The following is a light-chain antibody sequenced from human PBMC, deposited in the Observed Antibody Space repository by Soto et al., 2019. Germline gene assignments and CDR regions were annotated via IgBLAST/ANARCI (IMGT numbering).Light chain of an antibody. Sequence: IQLTQSPSSLSTSVGDRVTITCRASQGISSFLAWYQQKPGRAPKLLIYGASTLQSGVPSRFSGSGSGTDFTLTISSLQPEDFATYYCQQLNSFPIAFGPGTKVEIQ. CDR1: QGISSF. V-gene: IGKV1-9*01. CDR3: QQLNSFPIA. J-gene: IGKJ3*01. CDR2: GAS.